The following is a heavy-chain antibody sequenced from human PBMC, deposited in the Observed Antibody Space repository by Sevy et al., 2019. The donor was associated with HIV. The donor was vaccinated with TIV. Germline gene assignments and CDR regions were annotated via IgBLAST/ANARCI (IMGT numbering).Heavy chain of an antibody. V-gene: IGHV3-48*03. CDR1: GFTFSSYE. CDR2: IISSGSSK. Sequence: QLGGSLRLSCTASGFTFSSYEMNWVRQAPGKGLEWVSNIISSGSSKYYADSVKGRFTISRDNAKNSLFLQMNSLRAEDTAVYYCARGPHHYYDSSAFFDYWGQGTLVTVSS. D-gene: IGHD3-22*01. CDR3: ARGPHHYYDSSAFFDY. J-gene: IGHJ4*02.